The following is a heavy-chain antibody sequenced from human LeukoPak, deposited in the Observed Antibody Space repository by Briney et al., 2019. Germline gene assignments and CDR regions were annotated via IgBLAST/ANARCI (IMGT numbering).Heavy chain of an antibody. V-gene: IGHV4-4*02. Sequence: SGTLSLTCAVSGDSIISNNWWNWVRQSPGKGLEWIGQIWHDGSTAYNPSLKSRVTISVDKSNNQFSLDLTSVTAADTAVYYCARDVWRGRSSALDLWGQGTTVIVSS. CDR3: ARDVWRGRSSALDL. J-gene: IGHJ3*01. CDR1: GDSIISNNW. D-gene: IGHD2-2*01. CDR2: IWHDGST.